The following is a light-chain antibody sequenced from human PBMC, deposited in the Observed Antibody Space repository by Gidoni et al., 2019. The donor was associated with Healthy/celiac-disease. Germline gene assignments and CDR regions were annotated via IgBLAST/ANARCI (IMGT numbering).Light chain of an antibody. CDR2: DAS. CDR1: QDISNY. Sequence: DIHMTPSPSSLSASVGDRVTITCQASQDISNYLNWYQQKPGKAPKLLIYDASNLETGVPSRFSGSGAGTDFTFTISSLQPEDIATYYCQQYDNLFTFGPGTKVDIK. V-gene: IGKV1-33*01. J-gene: IGKJ3*01. CDR3: QQYDNLFT.